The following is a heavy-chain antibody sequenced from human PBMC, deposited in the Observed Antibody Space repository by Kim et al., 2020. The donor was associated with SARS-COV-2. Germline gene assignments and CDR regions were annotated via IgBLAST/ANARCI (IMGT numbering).Heavy chain of an antibody. CDR1: GFTFSSYA. CDR2: ISSNGGST. Sequence: GGSLRLSCAASGFTFSSYAMHWVRQAPGKGLEYVSAISSNGGSTYYANSVKGRFTISRDNSKNTLYLQMGSLRAEDMAVYYCARGQWELSVWYFDYWGQGTLVTVSS. V-gene: IGHV3-64*01. CDR3: ARGQWELSVWYFDY. D-gene: IGHD1-26*01. J-gene: IGHJ4*02.